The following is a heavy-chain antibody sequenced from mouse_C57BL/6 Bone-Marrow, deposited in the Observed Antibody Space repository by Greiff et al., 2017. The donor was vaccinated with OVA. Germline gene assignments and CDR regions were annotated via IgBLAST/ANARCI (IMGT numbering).Heavy chain of an antibody. CDR2: IYPGGGYT. V-gene: IGHV1-63*01. CDR1: GYTFTNYW. D-gene: IGHD1-3*01. CDR3: ARIINAMDY. J-gene: IGHJ4*01. Sequence: VQRVESGAELVRPGTSVKMSCKASGYTFTNYWIGWAKQRPGHGLEWIGDIYPGGGYTNYNEKFKGKATLTADKSSSTAYMQFSSLTSEDSAIYYCARIINAMDYWGQGTSVTVSS.